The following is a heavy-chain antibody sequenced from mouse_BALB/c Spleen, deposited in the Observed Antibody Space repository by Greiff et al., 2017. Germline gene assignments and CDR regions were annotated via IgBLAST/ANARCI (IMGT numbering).Heavy chain of an antibody. Sequence: DVHLVESGGGLVKPGGSLKLSCAASGFTFSSYAMSWVRQTPEKRLEWVASISSGGSTYYPDSVKGRFTISRDNARNILYLQMSSLRSEDTAMYYCARGDYRYDGYYYAMDYWGQGTSVTVSS. CDR2: ISSGGST. V-gene: IGHV5-6-5*01. J-gene: IGHJ4*01. CDR3: ARGDYRYDGYYYAMDY. D-gene: IGHD2-14*01. CDR1: GFTFSSYA.